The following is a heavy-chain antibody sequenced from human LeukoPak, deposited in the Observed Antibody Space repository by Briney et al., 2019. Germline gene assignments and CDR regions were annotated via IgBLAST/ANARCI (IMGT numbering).Heavy chain of an antibody. CDR1: GFTFSSYA. CDR3: ARDLWTTVTHGAFDI. V-gene: IGHV3-23*01. J-gene: IGHJ3*02. Sequence: GGSLRLSCVASGFTFSSYAMSWVRQAPGKGLEWVSSISGSGGSTYYADSVKGRFTISRDNSKSTLNLQMNSLTTEDTAVYYCARDLWTTVTHGAFDIWGQGTMVTVSS. CDR2: ISGSGGST. D-gene: IGHD4-17*01.